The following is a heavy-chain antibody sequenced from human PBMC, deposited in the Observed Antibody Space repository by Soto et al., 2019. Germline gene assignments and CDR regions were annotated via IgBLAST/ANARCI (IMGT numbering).Heavy chain of an antibody. Sequence: SETLSLTCTVSGGSVSSGSYYWSWIRQPPGKGLEWIGYIYYSGSTNYNPSLKSRVTISVDTSKNQFSLKLSSVTAADTAVYYCARESVGYCISTSCYYFDYWGQGTLVTVSS. CDR1: GGSVSSGSYY. CDR3: ARESVGYCISTSCYYFDY. V-gene: IGHV4-61*01. CDR2: IYYSGST. J-gene: IGHJ4*02. D-gene: IGHD2-2*01.